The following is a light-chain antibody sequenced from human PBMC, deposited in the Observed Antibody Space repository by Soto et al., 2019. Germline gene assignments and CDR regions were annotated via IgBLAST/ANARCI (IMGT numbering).Light chain of an antibody. CDR3: QQYNNWPRT. V-gene: IGKV3-15*01. J-gene: IGKJ1*01. Sequence: ESVVTQSRGRVSLSPGERATLYCKASQSVSNSYLAWYQQKPGQAPRLLIYGASTRATGIPARFSGSGSGTEFTLTINSLQSEDFAVYYCQQYNNWPRTFGQGTKLDIK. CDR2: GAS. CDR1: QSVSNSY.